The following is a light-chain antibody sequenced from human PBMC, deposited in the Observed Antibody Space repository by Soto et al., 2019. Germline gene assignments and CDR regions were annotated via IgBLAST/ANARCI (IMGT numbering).Light chain of an antibody. Sequence: QSVLTQPPSVSGAPGQSITISCTGSSSSIGAGYDVHWYQQLPGAAPKLPIYADTNRPSGVPDRFSASKSGTSASLAIAGLQAEDEADYYCQSYDSSLSGYVFGIGTKVTVL. CDR2: ADT. CDR3: QSYDSSLSGYV. J-gene: IGLJ1*01. V-gene: IGLV1-40*01. CDR1: SSSIGAGYD.